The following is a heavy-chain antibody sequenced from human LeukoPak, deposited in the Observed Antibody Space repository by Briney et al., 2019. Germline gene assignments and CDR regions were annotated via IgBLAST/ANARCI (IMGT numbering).Heavy chain of an antibody. CDR1: GGSISSSSYY. CDR2: IYYSGST. V-gene: IGHV4-39*07. J-gene: IGHJ4*02. D-gene: IGHD1-26*01. Sequence: SETLSLTCTVSGGSISSSSYYWGWLRQPSGKGLEWIGSIYYSGSTYYNPSLKSRVTISVHTYKNQFSLKLRSVPAADTALYYCYRGSYGPDYWGQGTLVTVPS. CDR3: YRGSYGPDY.